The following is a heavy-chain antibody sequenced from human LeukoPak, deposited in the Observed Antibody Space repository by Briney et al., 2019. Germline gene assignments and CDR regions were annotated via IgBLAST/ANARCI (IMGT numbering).Heavy chain of an antibody. CDR3: ARVLWPLTYFDY. CDR2: IYTSGST. V-gene: IGHV4-61*02. J-gene: IGHJ4*02. Sequence: SETLSLTCTVSGGSISSGSYYWSWIRQPAGKGLEWIGRIYTSGSTDYNPSLKSRVTISVDTSKNQFSLKLSSVTAADTAVYYCARVLWPLTYFDYWGQGTLVTVSS. D-gene: IGHD2-21*01. CDR1: GGSISSGSYY.